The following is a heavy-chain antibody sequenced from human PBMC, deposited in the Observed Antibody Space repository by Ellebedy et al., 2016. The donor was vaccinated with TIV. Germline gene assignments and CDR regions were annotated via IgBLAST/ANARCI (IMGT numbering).Heavy chain of an antibody. Sequence: GESLKISCAASGFTFSSYAMNWVRQAPGKGLEWVAGIGVGGATTYYADSVKGRVTISKDNSKNTLYLQMNSLRAEDTAVYYCAKGWSSETARYGEYWGQGTLVTVSS. D-gene: IGHD3-10*01. CDR1: GFTFSSYA. CDR3: AKGWSSETARYGEY. CDR2: IGVGGATT. V-gene: IGHV3-23*01. J-gene: IGHJ4*02.